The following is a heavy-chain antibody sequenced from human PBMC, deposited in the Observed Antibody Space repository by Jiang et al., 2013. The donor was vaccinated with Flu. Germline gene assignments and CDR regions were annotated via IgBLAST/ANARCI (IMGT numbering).Heavy chain of an antibody. J-gene: IGHJ3*02. Sequence: GLVKPSETLSLTCTVSGGSISSYYWSWIRQPPGKGLEWIGYIYYSGSTNYNPSLKSRVTISVDTSKNQFSLKLSSVTAADTAVYYCARDVPSLYGDSRGSAFDIWGQGTMVTVSS. CDR1: GGSISSYY. CDR3: ARDVPSLYGDSRGSAFDI. CDR2: IYYSGST. V-gene: IGHV4-59*01. D-gene: IGHD4-17*01.